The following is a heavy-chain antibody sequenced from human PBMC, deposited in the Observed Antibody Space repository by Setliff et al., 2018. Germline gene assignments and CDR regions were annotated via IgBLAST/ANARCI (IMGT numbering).Heavy chain of an antibody. Sequence: SETLSLTCNVSGDSMYGYYWSWIRQPPGKGLEWIGYIYKSGTTKYNPSLVSRISMSVDTSKDQFSLNLKYVTTADTAVYYCARDQFSSGWYGAPESYFDRWGQGVLVTVSS. D-gene: IGHD6-19*01. J-gene: IGHJ4*02. CDR2: IYKSGTT. V-gene: IGHV4-59*01. CDR3: ARDQFSSGWYGAPESYFDR. CDR1: GDSMYGYY.